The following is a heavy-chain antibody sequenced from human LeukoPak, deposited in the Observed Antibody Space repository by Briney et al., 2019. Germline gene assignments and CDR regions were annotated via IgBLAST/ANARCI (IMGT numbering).Heavy chain of an antibody. J-gene: IGHJ4*02. Sequence: PGGSLRLSCAASGFTFSSYDMHWVRQGTGKGLEWVSAIGTAGDTYYPGSVKGRFTISRENAKNSLYLQMTSLRAGDTAVYYCVREGSGNFYDYWGQGTLVTVSS. CDR2: IGTAGDT. V-gene: IGHV3-13*01. CDR1: GFTFSSYD. D-gene: IGHD1-26*01. CDR3: VREGSGNFYDY.